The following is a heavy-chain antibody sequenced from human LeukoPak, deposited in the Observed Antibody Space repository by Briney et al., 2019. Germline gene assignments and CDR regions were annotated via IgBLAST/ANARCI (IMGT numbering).Heavy chain of an antibody. D-gene: IGHD2-15*01. CDR1: GYSISSGYY. CDR3: ASSDCSGGSCYFDY. V-gene: IGHV4-38-2*01. J-gene: IGHJ4*02. Sequence: PSETLSLTCAVSGYSISSGYYWGWIRQPPGKGLEWIGSIYHSGSTYYNPSFKSRVTISVDTSKNQFSLKLSSVTAADTAVYYCASSDCSGGSCYFDYWGQGTLVTVSS. CDR2: IYHSGST.